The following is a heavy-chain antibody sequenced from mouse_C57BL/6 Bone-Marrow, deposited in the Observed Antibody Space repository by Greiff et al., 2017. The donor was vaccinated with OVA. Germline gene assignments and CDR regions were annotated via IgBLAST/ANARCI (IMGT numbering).Heavy chain of an antibody. CDR2: IYPRSGNT. J-gene: IGHJ3*01. CDR3: ARGDGYYGFAY. V-gene: IGHV1-81*01. D-gene: IGHD2-3*01. Sequence: VKLMESGAELARPGASVKLSCKASGYTFTSYGISWVKQRTGQGLEWIGEIYPRSGNTYYNEKFKGKATLTADKSSSTAYMELRSLTSEDSAVYFCARGDGYYGFAYWGQGTLVTVSA. CDR1: GYTFTSYG.